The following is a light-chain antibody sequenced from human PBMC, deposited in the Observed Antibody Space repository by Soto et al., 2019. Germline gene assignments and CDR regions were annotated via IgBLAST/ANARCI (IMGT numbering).Light chain of an antibody. CDR2: GAS. V-gene: IGKV3-20*01. J-gene: IGKJ1*01. CDR3: QQYGSSGT. Sequence: EIMLTQSPGTLSLSPGERATLSCRASQSVSSTYLAWYQQKPGQGPRLLIYGASNRATGIPDRFSGSGSGTDFTLTISRLEPEDFAVYYCQQYGSSGTFGQGTKVDI. CDR1: QSVSSTY.